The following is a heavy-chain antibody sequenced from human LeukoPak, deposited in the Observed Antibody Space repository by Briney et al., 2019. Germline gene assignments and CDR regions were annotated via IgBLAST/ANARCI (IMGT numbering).Heavy chain of an antibody. V-gene: IGHV3-23*01. CDR2: ISGDAGRT. J-gene: IGHJ4*02. CDR3: ARDLSGVTGYTYGRGIDY. Sequence: GGSLRLSCAASGFTFSSYGMNWVRQAPGKGLEWVSGISGDAGRTYYADSVKGRFTIYRDNAKTSLYLQMNSLRAEDTAVYYCARDLSGVTGYTYGRGIDYWGQGTLVTVSS. CDR1: GFTFSSYG. D-gene: IGHD5-18*01.